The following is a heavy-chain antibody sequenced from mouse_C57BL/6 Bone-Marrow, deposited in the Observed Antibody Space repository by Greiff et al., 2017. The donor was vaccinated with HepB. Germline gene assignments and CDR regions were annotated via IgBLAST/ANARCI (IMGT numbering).Heavy chain of an antibody. D-gene: IGHD1-1*01. CDR1: GFTFSSYG. CDR2: ISSGGSYT. Sequence: DVMLVESGGDLVKPGGSLKLSCAASGFTFSSYGMSWVRQTPDKRLEWVATISSGGSYTYYPDSVKGRFTISRDNAKNTLYLQMSSLKSEDTAMYYCARDYYEAYWGQGTLVTVSA. CDR3: ARDYYEAY. V-gene: IGHV5-6*02. J-gene: IGHJ3*01.